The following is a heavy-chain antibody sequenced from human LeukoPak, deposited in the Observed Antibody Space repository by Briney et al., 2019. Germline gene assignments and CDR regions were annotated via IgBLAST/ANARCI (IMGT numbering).Heavy chain of an antibody. CDR3: ARDSSHYLGSSDY. D-gene: IGHD6-6*01. J-gene: IGHJ4*02. CDR2: ISETGGVT. V-gene: IGHV3-23*01. CDR1: GFSFGSYP. Sequence: PGRSLRLSCVVSGFSFGSYPMSWVRQAPGKGLEWVSVISETGGVTRYADSMKGRFTISRDNIKNTLNLQMNSLRAEDTAIYYCARDSSHYLGSSDYWGQGTLVTVSS.